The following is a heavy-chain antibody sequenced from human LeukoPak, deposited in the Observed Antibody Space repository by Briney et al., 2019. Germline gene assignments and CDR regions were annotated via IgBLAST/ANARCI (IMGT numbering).Heavy chain of an antibody. CDR1: GFTFSDYY. D-gene: IGHD2-8*02. V-gene: IGHV3-11*04. J-gene: IGHJ3*01. CDR3: ARDSTGWQTNAYDV. CDR2: ISSSGSTI. Sequence: GGSLRLSCAASGFTFSDYYMSWIRQAPGKGLEWVSYISSSGSTIYYADSVKGRFTISRDNAKNSVYLEMNNLRVEDTAVYYCARDSTGWQTNAYDVWGQGTMVTVSS.